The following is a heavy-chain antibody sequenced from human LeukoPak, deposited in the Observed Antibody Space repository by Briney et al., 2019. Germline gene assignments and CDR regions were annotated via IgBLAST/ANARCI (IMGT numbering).Heavy chain of an antibody. CDR2: ISYSGST. CDR1: GASISSSSSY. Sequence: SETLSLTCTVSGASISSSSSYWGWIRQPPGKGLEWIGSISYSGSTHYNLSLKSRVTISVDTSKNQFSPKLRSVTAADTAVYYCARQGGCVTRSCFDFDFWGQGTLVTVSS. V-gene: IGHV4-39*01. CDR3: ARQGGCVTRSCFDFDF. J-gene: IGHJ4*02. D-gene: IGHD2-15*01.